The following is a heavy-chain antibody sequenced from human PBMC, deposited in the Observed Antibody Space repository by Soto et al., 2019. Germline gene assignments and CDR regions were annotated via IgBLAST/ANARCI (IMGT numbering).Heavy chain of an antibody. Sequence: QVQLVESGGGVVQPGRSLRLSCAASGFTFSSYGMHWVRQAPGKGLEWVAVIWYDGSNKYYADSVKGRFTISRDNSKNTLYLQMNSLRAEDTAVYYCARDRPYDPAKAVAADWGQGTMVTVSS. CDR3: ARDRPYDPAKAVAAD. V-gene: IGHV3-33*01. CDR1: GFTFSSYG. J-gene: IGHJ3*01. D-gene: IGHD6-19*01. CDR2: IWYDGSNK.